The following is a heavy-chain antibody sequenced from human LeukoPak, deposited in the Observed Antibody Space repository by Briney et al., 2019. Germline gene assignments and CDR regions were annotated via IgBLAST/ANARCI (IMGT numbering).Heavy chain of an antibody. CDR1: GGSFSGYY. J-gene: IGHJ4*02. CDR2: INHSGST. Sequence: SETLSLTCAAYGGSFSGYYWSWIRQPPGKGLEWIGEINHSGSTNYNPSLKSRVTISVDTSKNQFSLKLSSVTAADTAVYYCARRTAAGKVARRGAGYFDYWGQGTLVTVSS. V-gene: IGHV4-34*01. D-gene: IGHD6-13*01. CDR3: ARRTAAGKVARRGAGYFDY.